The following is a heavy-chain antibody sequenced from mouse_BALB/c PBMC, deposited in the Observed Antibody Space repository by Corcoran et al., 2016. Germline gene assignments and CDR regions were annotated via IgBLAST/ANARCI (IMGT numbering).Heavy chain of an antibody. CDR2: IDPANGNT. CDR1: GFNIKDTY. V-gene: IGHV14-3*02. D-gene: IGHD1-2*01. CDR3: ARGSYGYGDY. Sequence: EVQLQQSGAELVKPGASGKLSCTAPGFNIKDTYMHWVKQRPEQGLEWIGRIDPANGNTKYDPKFQGKATITADTSSNTAYLQLSSLTSEDTAVYYCARGSYGYGDYWGQGTTLTVSS. J-gene: IGHJ2*01.